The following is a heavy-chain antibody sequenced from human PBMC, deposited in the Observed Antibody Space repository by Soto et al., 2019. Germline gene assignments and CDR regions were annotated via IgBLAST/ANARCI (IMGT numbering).Heavy chain of an antibody. CDR2: INPYNGNT. Sequence: QVQLVQSGAEVKKPGASVKVSCKASGYTFTSYGISWVRQAPGQGLEWMGWINPYNGNTNYAQKDRGRVTMTTDTSTSTAYMERRCMRAADTAVYYCARDLSYMNFDYWGQGTLVTVSS. J-gene: IGHJ4*02. CDR3: ARDLSYMNFDY. D-gene: IGHD3-10*01. CDR1: GYTFTSYG. V-gene: IGHV1-18*01.